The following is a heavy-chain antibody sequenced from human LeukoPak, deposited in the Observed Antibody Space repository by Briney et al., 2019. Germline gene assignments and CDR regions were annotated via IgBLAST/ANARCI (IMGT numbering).Heavy chain of an antibody. CDR1: GFTFSNNA. D-gene: IGHD1-26*01. CDR2: TSTSGGSA. Sequence: GGSLRLSCAASGFTFSNNAMSWVRQAPGKGLEWVSATSTSGGSAYYADSVKGRFTICRDNSKNTLYLQMDSLRADDTAVYYCARYSGSYYYPPAWDLWGQGTLVTVSS. CDR3: ARYSGSYYYPPAWDL. J-gene: IGHJ4*02. V-gene: IGHV3-23*01.